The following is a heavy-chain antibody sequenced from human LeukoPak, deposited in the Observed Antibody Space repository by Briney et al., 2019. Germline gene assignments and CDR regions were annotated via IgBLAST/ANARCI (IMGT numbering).Heavy chain of an antibody. CDR2: IKQDGSEK. Sequence: GGSLRLSCAASGFTFSSYWMSWVRQAPGKGLEWVANIKQDGSEKYYVDSVKGRFTISRDNAKNSLYLQMNSLRAEGTAVYYCAREAYGDYTDYWGQGTLVTVSS. CDR1: GFTFSSYW. D-gene: IGHD4-17*01. CDR3: AREAYGDYTDY. V-gene: IGHV3-7*01. J-gene: IGHJ4*02.